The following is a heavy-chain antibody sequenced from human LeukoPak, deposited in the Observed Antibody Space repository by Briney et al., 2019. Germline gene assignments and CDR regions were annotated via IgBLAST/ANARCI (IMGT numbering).Heavy chain of an antibody. Sequence: GGSLRLSCAASGFTFSSYGMHWVSQAPGKGLEWVAVISYDGSNKYYADSVKGRFTISRDNSKNTLYLQMNSLRAEDTAVYYCGRALGSPLDYWGQGTLVTVSS. CDR2: ISYDGSNK. V-gene: IGHV3-30*03. CDR3: GRALGSPLDY. CDR1: GFTFSSYG. J-gene: IGHJ4*02. D-gene: IGHD1-26*01.